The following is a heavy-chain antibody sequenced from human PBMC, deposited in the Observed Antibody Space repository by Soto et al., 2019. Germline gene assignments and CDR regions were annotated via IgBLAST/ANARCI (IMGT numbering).Heavy chain of an antibody. V-gene: IGHV4-4*02. D-gene: IGHD3-22*01. CDR1: GASFTTGHW. CDR3: ARGFSFSDSPGNDQIYCYYGLDV. Sequence: QVQMQESGPGLVKASGTLSLTCAVSGASFTTGHWWTWVRQSPGKGLEWIGEIYQSGITNYNPSLSSRLTISMDKSKNHFSLKLTSVTAADTALYYCARGFSFSDSPGNDQIYCYYGLDVW. J-gene: IGHJ6*01. CDR2: IYQSGIT.